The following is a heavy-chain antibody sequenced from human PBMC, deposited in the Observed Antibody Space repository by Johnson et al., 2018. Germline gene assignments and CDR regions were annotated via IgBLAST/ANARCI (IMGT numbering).Heavy chain of an antibody. CDR3: ARIMPSHYDDSSGYYRYGMDV. V-gene: IGHV3-48*02. CDR1: GFTFSSYS. CDR2: ISSSSSTI. J-gene: IGHJ6*02. Sequence: VQLVESGGGLVQPGGSLRLSCAASGFTFSSYSMNWVRQAPGKGLEWVSYISSSSSTIYYADSVKGRFTISRDNAKNSLYLQMNSLRDEDTAVYYCARIMPSHYDDSSGYYRYGMDVWGQGTTVTVSS. D-gene: IGHD3-22*01.